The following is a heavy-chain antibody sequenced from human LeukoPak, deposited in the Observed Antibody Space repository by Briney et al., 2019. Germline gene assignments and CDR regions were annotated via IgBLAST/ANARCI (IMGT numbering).Heavy chain of an antibody. CDR3: AFQYGDRSHFDY. CDR1: GGSISSSSYY. CDR2: IYYSGGT. J-gene: IGHJ4*02. D-gene: IGHD4-17*01. Sequence: PSETLSLTCTVSGGSISSSSYYRGWIRQPPGKGLEWIGSIYYSGGTYYNPSLKSRVTISVDTSKNQFSLKLSSVTAADTAVYYCAFQYGDRSHFDYWGQGTLVTVSS. V-gene: IGHV4-39*07.